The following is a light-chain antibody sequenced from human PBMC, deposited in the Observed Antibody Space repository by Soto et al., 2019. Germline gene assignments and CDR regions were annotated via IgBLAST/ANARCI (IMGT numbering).Light chain of an antibody. CDR1: SSDVGGYNF. J-gene: IGLJ1*01. Sequence: QSVLTQPRSVSGSPGQSVTISCTGTSSDVGGYNFVSWYQQHPGKAPKLMIYDVNKRPSGVPGRFSGSKSGNMASLTISGLQAEDEADYYCCSYAGTYTHYVFGTGTKVTVL. V-gene: IGLV2-11*01. CDR2: DVN. CDR3: CSYAGTYTHYV.